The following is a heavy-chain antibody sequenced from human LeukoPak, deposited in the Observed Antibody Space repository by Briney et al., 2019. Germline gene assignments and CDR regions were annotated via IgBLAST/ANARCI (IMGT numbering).Heavy chain of an antibody. D-gene: IGHD3-3*01. CDR2: INSDGINT. J-gene: IGHJ4*02. CDR1: GFTFSNYW. V-gene: IGHV3-74*01. CDR3: ARDLGGLRGYFDY. Sequence: HAGGSLRLSCAASGFTFSNYWMHWVRQVPGKGLVWVSRINSDGINTSYADSVKGRFTISRDNAKNTLNLQMNSLRAEDTAVYYCARDLGGLRGYFDYWGQGTLVTVSP.